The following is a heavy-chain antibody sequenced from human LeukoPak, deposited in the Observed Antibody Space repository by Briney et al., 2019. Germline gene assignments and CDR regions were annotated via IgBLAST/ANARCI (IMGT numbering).Heavy chain of an antibody. D-gene: IGHD6-19*01. CDR1: GYTFNTDG. Sequence: ASVKVSYKASGYTFNTDGINWVRQAPGQGLEWMGWISAYNGNTNYAQNFQGRITLTTDTSTSMAYMELTGLRSDDTAVYYCARDGRQWVPLNWFDPWGQGTLVTVSS. J-gene: IGHJ5*02. CDR2: ISAYNGNT. V-gene: IGHV1-18*04. CDR3: ARDGRQWVPLNWFDP.